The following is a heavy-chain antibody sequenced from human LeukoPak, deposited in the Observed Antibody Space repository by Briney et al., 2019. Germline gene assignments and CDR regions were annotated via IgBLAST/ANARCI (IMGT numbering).Heavy chain of an antibody. V-gene: IGHV4-61*02. Sequence: SQTLSHTCTVSGGSISSGSYYWSWIRQPAGKGLEWIGRIYTSGSTNYNPSLKSRVTISVDTSKNQFSLKLSSVTAADTAVYYCARFNSGSYQHYFDYWGQGTLVTVSS. D-gene: IGHD1-26*01. CDR2: IYTSGST. CDR1: GGSISSGSYY. CDR3: ARFNSGSYQHYFDY. J-gene: IGHJ4*02.